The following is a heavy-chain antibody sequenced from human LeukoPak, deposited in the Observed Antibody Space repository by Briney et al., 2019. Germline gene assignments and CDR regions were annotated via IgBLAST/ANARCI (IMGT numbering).Heavy chain of an antibody. CDR3: ARRLYQLSRYAFDI. CDR2: INHSGRN. V-gene: IGHV4-34*01. CDR1: GVSFSDYY. D-gene: IGHD3-3*01. J-gene: IGHJ3*02. Sequence: SETLSLTCAVYGVSFSDYYWTWIRQPPGKGLEWIGEINHSGRNNYNPSLKSRVTISVDTSKNQFSLKMTSVTAADTAVYYCARRLYQLSRYAFDIWGQGTMVTVSS.